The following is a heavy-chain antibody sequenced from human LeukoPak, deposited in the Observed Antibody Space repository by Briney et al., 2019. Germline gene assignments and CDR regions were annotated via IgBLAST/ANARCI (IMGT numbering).Heavy chain of an antibody. CDR1: GFTFSSYA. V-gene: IGHV3-23*01. Sequence: QPGGSLRLSCAASGFTFSSYAMSWVRQAPGKGLEWVSAISGSGGSTYYADSVKGRFTISRDNSKNTLYLQMNSLRAEDTAVYYCAKEENYDFWSGYYPFDYWGQGTLVTVSS. CDR3: AKEENYDFWSGYYPFDY. CDR2: ISGSGGST. J-gene: IGHJ4*02. D-gene: IGHD3-3*01.